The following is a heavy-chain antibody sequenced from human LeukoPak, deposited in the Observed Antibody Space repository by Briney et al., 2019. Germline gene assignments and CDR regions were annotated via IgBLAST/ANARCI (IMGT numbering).Heavy chain of an antibody. CDR2: IYSGGST. CDR3: ARSLGSSGYQDY. D-gene: IGHD3-22*01. V-gene: IGHV3-53*01. CDR1: GFTVSSNY. J-gene: IGHJ4*02. Sequence: GGSLRLSCAASGFTVSSNYMSWVRQAPGKGLEWVSVIYSGGSTYYADSVKGRFTISRDNSKNTLYLQMNSLRVEDTAVYYCARSLGSSGYQDYWGQGTLVTVSS.